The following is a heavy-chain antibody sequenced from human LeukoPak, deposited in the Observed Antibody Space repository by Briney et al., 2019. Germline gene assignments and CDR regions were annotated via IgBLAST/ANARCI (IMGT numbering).Heavy chain of an antibody. CDR1: GFTFSSYA. D-gene: IGHD6-19*01. J-gene: IGHJ4*02. CDR2: ISYDGSNK. Sequence: PGRSLRLSCAASGFTFSSYAMHWVRQAPGKGLEWVAVISYDGSNKYYEDSVKGRFTISRDNSKNTLYLQMNSLRAEDTAVYYCARGSGWYRYGIDYWGQGTLVTVSS. V-gene: IGHV3-30*04. CDR3: ARGSGWYRYGIDY.